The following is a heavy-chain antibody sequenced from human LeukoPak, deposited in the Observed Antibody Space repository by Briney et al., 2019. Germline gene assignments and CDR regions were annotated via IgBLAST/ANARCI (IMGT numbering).Heavy chain of an antibody. CDR2: ISYDGNNK. Sequence: GGSLRLSCAVSGITFSTYVMHWVRQAPGKGLEWVAVISYDGNNKYHADSVKGRFTISRDNSKNTLYLQMDSLTTEDTAVYYCASAEYSSMWYGREYFHHWGQGTLATVSS. CDR1: GITFSTYV. V-gene: IGHV3-30-3*01. D-gene: IGHD6-13*01. CDR3: ASAEYSSMWYGREYFHH. J-gene: IGHJ1*01.